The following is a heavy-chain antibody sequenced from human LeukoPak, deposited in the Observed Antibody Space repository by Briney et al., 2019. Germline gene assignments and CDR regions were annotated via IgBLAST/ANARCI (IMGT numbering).Heavy chain of an antibody. Sequence: SEPLSLPCTVSVDSLSRHFWRWTRHPPGQGLECIGYIYNSGITIYNPPLKSRVTMSVDTSKNQFSLTLKSVTAADTSVYFCARDHLPAGAPGYYIDVGGEGTRDSVSS. CDR1: VDSLSRHF. D-gene: IGHD4/OR15-4a*01. CDR3: ARDHLPAGAPGYYIDV. CDR2: IYNSGIT. V-gene: IGHV4-59*11. J-gene: IGHJ6*03.